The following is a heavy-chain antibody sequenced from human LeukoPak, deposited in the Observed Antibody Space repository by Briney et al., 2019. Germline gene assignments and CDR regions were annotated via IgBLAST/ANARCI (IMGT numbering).Heavy chain of an antibody. Sequence: PGGSLRLSCAASGFTFSSYAMSWVRQAPGKGREWVSAISGSGGSTYYADSVKGRFTISRDNSKNTLYLQMNSLRAEDTAVYYCAKVVRGVKSVFDYWGQGTLVTVSS. V-gene: IGHV3-23*01. CDR3: AKVVRGVKSVFDY. D-gene: IGHD3-10*01. CDR2: ISGSGGST. CDR1: GFTFSSYA. J-gene: IGHJ4*02.